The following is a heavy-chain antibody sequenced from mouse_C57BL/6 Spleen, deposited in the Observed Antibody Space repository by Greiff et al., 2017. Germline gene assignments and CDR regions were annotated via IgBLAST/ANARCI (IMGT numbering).Heavy chain of an antibody. V-gene: IGHV1-82*01. J-gene: IGHJ4*01. D-gene: IGHD2-4*01. CDR2: IYPGDGDT. Sequence: VQLQQSGPELVKPGASVKISCKASGYAFSSSWMNWVKQRPGKGLEWIGRIYPGDGDTNYKGKFKGKATLTADKSSSTAYMHLSSLTSEDSAVYFCAREDDSDNAMDYWGQGTSVTVSS. CDR1: GYAFSSSW. CDR3: AREDDSDNAMDY.